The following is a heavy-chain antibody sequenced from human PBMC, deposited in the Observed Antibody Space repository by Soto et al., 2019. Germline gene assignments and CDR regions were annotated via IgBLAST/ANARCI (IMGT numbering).Heavy chain of an antibody. Sequence: EVQLVESGGGLVQPGGSLRLSCAASGFTFSDHYMDWVRQAPGKGLEWVGRIRNKPNSYTIEYVASVKGRFTISRDDSKNSLYLQMNSLKTEDTAVYYCAKTFGDDWDSHYFASWGQGTLVTVSS. D-gene: IGHD3-9*01. CDR3: AKTFGDDWDSHYFAS. J-gene: IGHJ4*02. CDR1: GFTFSDHY. CDR2: IRNKPNSYTI. V-gene: IGHV3-72*01.